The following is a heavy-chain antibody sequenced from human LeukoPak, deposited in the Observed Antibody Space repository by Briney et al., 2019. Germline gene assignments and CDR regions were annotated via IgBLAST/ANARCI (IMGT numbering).Heavy chain of an antibody. CDR3: ARGPNHYYYMDV. CDR1: GYSFTGYY. Sequence: ASMKVSCKASGYSFTGYYIHWVRQAPGQGLEWMGGINPNGGVTKSAQKFQGRVTMTRDMSINTVYMELSGLTSDDTALYYCARGPNHYYYMDVWGKGTTVTVSS. J-gene: IGHJ6*03. V-gene: IGHV1-2*02. CDR2: INPNGGVT.